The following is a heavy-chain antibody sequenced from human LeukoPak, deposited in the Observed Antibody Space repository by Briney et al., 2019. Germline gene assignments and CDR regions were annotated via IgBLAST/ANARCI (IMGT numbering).Heavy chain of an antibody. CDR1: GFTFSSYE. J-gene: IGHJ4*02. CDR3: AKDITAMGDY. V-gene: IGHV3-48*03. Sequence: GGSLRLSCAASGFTFSSYEMNWVRQAPGKGLEWVSYISSSGSTIYYADSVKGRFTISRDNSKNTLYLQLNSLRAEDTAVYYCAKDITAMGDYWGQRTLVTVSS. D-gene: IGHD5-18*01. CDR2: ISSSGSTI.